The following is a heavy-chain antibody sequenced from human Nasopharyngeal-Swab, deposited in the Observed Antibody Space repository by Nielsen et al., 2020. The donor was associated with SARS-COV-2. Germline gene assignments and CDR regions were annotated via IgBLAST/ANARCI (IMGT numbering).Heavy chain of an antibody. Sequence: GESLKISCAASGFTLSSYWMSWVRQAPGKGLEWVAYIKEDGSEKYFVDSVKGRFTISRDNAKNPLYLQMNSLRAEDTAVYYCARDYTRFDYWGQGTLVTVSS. CDR3: ARDYTRFDY. J-gene: IGHJ4*02. V-gene: IGHV3-7*05. CDR2: IKEDGSEK. D-gene: IGHD3-16*01. CDR1: GFTLSSYW.